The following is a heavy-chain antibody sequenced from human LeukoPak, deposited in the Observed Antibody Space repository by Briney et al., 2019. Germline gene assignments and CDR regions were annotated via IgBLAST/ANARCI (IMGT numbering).Heavy chain of an antibody. Sequence: ASVKVSCKASGYTFTSYDINWVRQATGQGLEWMGWINPNSGGTNYAQKFQGRVTITRNTSISTAYMELSSLRSEDTAVYYCARGQRVWSGYYTDYYYYMDVWGKGTTVTVSS. J-gene: IGHJ6*03. CDR1: GYTFTSYD. CDR2: INPNSGGT. V-gene: IGHV1-8*01. CDR3: ARGQRVWSGYYTDYYYYMDV. D-gene: IGHD3-3*01.